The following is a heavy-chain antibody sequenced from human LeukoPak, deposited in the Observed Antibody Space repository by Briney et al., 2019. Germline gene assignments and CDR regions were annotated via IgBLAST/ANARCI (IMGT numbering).Heavy chain of an antibody. J-gene: IGHJ5*02. CDR3: ARDRQFRLHDP. CDR1: GFTFSDYY. V-gene: IGHV3-11*01. Sequence: GGSLRLSCTASGFTFSDYYMTWIRQAPGKELEWLSYISTSGTTVSYADSVKGRFTISRDNAKNSLYLQIDSLRAEDTAMYYCARDRQFRLHDPWGQGILVIVSS. D-gene: IGHD3-16*01. CDR2: ISTSGTTV.